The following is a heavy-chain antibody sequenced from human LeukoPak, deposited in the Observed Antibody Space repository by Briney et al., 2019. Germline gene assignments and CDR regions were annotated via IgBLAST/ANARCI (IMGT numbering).Heavy chain of an antibody. CDR3: AAGGVYDLLPY. D-gene: IGHD5/OR15-5a*01. V-gene: IGHV1-24*01. Sequence: GASVKVSCKVSGNTLTELSLHWVRQAPGKGLEWMGGFDPGADDTLYAQKFQARVTMTEDTSTDTAYMELSSLRSEDTAVYYCAAGGVYDLLPYWGQGTLVTVSS. J-gene: IGHJ4*02. CDR1: GNTLTELS. CDR2: FDPGADDT.